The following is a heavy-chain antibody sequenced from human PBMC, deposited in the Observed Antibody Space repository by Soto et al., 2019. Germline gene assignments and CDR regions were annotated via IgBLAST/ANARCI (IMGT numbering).Heavy chain of an antibody. D-gene: IGHD2-15*01. CDR3: VRDPYCSGGMFDFT. CDR2: IHYSGST. V-gene: IGHV4-59*01. J-gene: IGHJ5*02. CDR1: GGSFSDYY. Sequence: PETLCLTYVVYGGSFSDYYWSWIRQPPGKGLEWIGYIHYSGSTSSYNPSLKGRVAISVDTSRKQFSLKLSSVTAADTAVYYCVRDPYCSGGMFDFTWGQGTLVIVSS.